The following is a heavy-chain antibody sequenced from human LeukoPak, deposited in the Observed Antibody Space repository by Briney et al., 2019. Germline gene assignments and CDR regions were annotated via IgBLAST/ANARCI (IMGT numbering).Heavy chain of an antibody. V-gene: IGHV4-59*01. J-gene: IGHJ4*02. CDR1: GGSISSYY. CDR3: AREIAVAGTILFDY. Sequence: SETLSLTCTVSGGSISSYYWSWIRQPPGKGLEWVGYIYYSGSTNYNPSLKSRVAISVDTSKNQFSLKLSSVTAADTAVYYCAREIAVAGTILFDYWGQGTLVTVSS. CDR2: IYYSGST. D-gene: IGHD6-19*01.